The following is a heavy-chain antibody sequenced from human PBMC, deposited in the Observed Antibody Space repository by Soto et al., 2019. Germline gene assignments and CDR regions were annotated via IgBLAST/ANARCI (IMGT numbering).Heavy chain of an antibody. CDR3: AKDKDYAFDI. V-gene: IGHV3-48*01. Sequence: GGSLRLSCVASEFTFSTYNMNWVRQAPWKGLEWVSYIGSSSNTYYADSVKGRFTISRDNAENSLYLQMSSLRVEDTAVYYCAKDKDYAFDIWGQGTTVTVSS. CDR1: EFTFSTYN. CDR2: IGSSSNT. J-gene: IGHJ3*02.